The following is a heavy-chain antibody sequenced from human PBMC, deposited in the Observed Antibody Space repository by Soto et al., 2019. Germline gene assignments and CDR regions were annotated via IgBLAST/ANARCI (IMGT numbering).Heavy chain of an antibody. CDR2: ISYDGSNK. CDR1: GFTFSSYG. CDR3: AKDLGLLGFGPYYYGMDV. D-gene: IGHD3-10*01. Sequence: QVQLVESGGGVVQPGRSLRLSCAASGFTFSSYGMHWVRQAPGKGLVWLAVISYDGSNKYYADSVKGRFTISRDNSKNTLYRQMNGLSAEDTAVYYFAKDLGLLGFGPYYYGMDVCGQGTTVTVAS. V-gene: IGHV3-30*18. J-gene: IGHJ6*02.